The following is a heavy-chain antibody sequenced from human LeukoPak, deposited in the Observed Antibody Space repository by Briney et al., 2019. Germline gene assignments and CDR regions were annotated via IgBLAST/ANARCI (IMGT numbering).Heavy chain of an antibody. Sequence: GGSLRLSCAASGFIFSSYWMHWVRQVPGKGLVWVSRIKSDGSSTTYADSVKGRFTISRDNAKNTLYLQMNSLRAEDTAVYYCARDQTYGDYWYFDLWGRGTLVTVSS. CDR1: GFIFSSYW. D-gene: IGHD4-17*01. V-gene: IGHV3-74*01. CDR3: ARDQTYGDYWYFDL. CDR2: IKSDGSST. J-gene: IGHJ2*01.